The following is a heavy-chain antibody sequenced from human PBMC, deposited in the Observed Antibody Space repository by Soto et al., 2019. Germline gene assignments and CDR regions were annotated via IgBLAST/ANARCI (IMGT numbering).Heavy chain of an antibody. D-gene: IGHD3-3*01. CDR2: IVVGSGNT. CDR1: GFTFTSSA. J-gene: IGHJ6*02. Sequence: GASVKVSCKASGFTFTSSAVQWVRQARGQRLEWIGWIVVGSGNTNYAQKFQERVTITRDMSTSTAYMELSSLRSEDTAVYYCAAGPQVPHYDFWSGYYYGMDVWGQGXTVTVYS. V-gene: IGHV1-58*01. CDR3: AAGPQVPHYDFWSGYYYGMDV.